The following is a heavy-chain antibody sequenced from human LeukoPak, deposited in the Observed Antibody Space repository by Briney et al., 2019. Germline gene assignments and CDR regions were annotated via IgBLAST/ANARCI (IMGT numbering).Heavy chain of an antibody. J-gene: IGHJ4*02. CDR1: GFTFSSYA. Sequence: GGSLRLSCAASGFTFSSYAMHWVRQAPGKGLEWVAVISYDGSNKYYADSVKGRFTISRDNSKNTLYLQMNSLRAEDTAVYYCARARPHGPYSSLYYFDYWGQGTLVTVSS. CDR3: ARARPHGPYSSLYYFDY. V-gene: IGHV3-30-3*01. CDR2: ISYDGSNK. D-gene: IGHD6-13*01.